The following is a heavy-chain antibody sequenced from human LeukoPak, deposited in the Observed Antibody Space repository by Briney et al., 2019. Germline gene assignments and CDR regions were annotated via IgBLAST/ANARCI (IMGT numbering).Heavy chain of an antibody. CDR2: ISGSGGST. CDR1: GFTFSSYA. D-gene: IGHD3-22*01. V-gene: IGHV3-23*01. Sequence: GGSLRLSCAASGFTFSSYAMSWVRQAPGKGLEWVSAISGSGGSTYYADSVKGRFTISRDNSKNTLYLQMNSLRAEDTAVYYCVAYYYDSGGYWGYYYYMDVWGKGTTVTVSS. J-gene: IGHJ6*03. CDR3: VAYYYDSGGYWGYYYYMDV.